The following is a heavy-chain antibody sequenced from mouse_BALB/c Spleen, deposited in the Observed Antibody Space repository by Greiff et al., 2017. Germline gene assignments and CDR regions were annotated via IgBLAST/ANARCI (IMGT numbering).Heavy chain of an antibody. CDR3: STGFDY. CDR1: GFTFSSFG. D-gene: IGHD1-1*01. V-gene: IGHV5-17*02. CDR2: ISSGSSTI. J-gene: IGHJ2*01. Sequence: EVKLMESGGGLVQPGGSRKLSCAASGFTFSSFGMHWVRQAPEKGLEWVAYISSGSSTIYYADTVKGRFTISRDNPKNTLFLQMTSLRSEDTAMYYCSTGFDYWGQGTTLTVSS.